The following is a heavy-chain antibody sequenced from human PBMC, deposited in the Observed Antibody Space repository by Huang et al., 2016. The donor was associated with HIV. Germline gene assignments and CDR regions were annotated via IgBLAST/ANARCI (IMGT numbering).Heavy chain of an antibody. CDR2: IYYSGST. CDR3: ARLPGSITMIRGVITDPY. Sequence: QLQLQESGPGLVKPSETLSLTCTVSGGSISSDNYYWGWIRQPPGKGRGWVGSIYYSGSTYYNPSLTSRVPITVDTSKNQFSLKMRSVTAADTAVYYCARLPGSITMIRGVITDPYWGQGTLVTVSS. CDR1: GGSISSDNYY. D-gene: IGHD3-10*01. J-gene: IGHJ4*02. V-gene: IGHV4-39*01.